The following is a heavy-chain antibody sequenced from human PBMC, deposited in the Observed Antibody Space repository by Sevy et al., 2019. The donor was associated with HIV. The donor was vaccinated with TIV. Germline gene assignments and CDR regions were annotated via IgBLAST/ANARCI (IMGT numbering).Heavy chain of an antibody. CDR3: AREGDTGGYFDY. CDR2: ISSSSSYI. CDR1: GFTFSSYS. D-gene: IGHD5-18*01. Sequence: GGSLRLSCAASGFTFSSYSMNWVRHAPGKGLEWVSSISSSSSYIYYADSVKGRFTISRDNAKNSLYLQMNSLRAEDTAVYYCAREGDTGGYFDYWGQGTLVTVSS. J-gene: IGHJ4*02. V-gene: IGHV3-21*01.